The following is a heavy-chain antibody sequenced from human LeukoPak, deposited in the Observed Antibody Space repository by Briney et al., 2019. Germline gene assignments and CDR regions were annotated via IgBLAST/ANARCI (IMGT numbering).Heavy chain of an antibody. D-gene: IGHD1-26*01. CDR3: ARAGNIVGN. J-gene: IGHJ4*02. CDR2: IYYSGST. Sequence: SETLSLTCTVSGGSVSSGSYYWSWIRQPPGKGLEWIGYIYYSGSTNYNPSLKSRVTISVDTSKNQSSLKLSSVTAADTAVYYCARAGNIVGNWGQGTLVTVSS. V-gene: IGHV4-61*01. CDR1: GGSVSSGSYY.